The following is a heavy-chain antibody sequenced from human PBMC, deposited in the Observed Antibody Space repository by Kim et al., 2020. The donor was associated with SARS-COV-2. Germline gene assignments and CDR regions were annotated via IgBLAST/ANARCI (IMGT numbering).Heavy chain of an antibody. J-gene: IGHJ6*02. V-gene: IGHV3-48*04. CDR1: GFTFSSYS. D-gene: IGHD6-19*01. Sequence: GGSLRLSCAASGFTFSSYSMNWVRQAPGKGLEWVSYISSSSSTIYYADSVKGRFTNSRDNAKNSLYLQMNSLRAEDTAVYYCARDSYIAVAGTYYYYGMDVWGQGTTVTVSS. CDR2: ISSSSSTI. CDR3: ARDSYIAVAGTYYYYGMDV.